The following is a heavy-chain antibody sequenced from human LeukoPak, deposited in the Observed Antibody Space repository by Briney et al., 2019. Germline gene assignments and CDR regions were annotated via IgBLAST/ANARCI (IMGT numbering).Heavy chain of an antibody. Sequence: GGSLRLSCAASGFTFSSYGMHWVRQAPGTGLEWVAFIQFDGNGEYYADSVKGRFTISRDNCKNTLFLQMHSLRPEDTALYYCAKGLGYYSDYWGQGTLVTVSS. V-gene: IGHV3-30*02. CDR3: AKGLGYYSDY. D-gene: IGHD1-26*01. CDR2: IQFDGNGE. J-gene: IGHJ4*02. CDR1: GFTFSSYG.